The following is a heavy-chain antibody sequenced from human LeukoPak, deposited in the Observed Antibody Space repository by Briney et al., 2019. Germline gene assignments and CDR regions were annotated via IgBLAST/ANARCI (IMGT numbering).Heavy chain of an antibody. CDR3: AREGAAAVWNTFHI. J-gene: IGHJ3*02. Sequence: SETLSLTCTVSGDSISTYYYNWIRQPAGKGLEWIGRIYTTGSTHYNPSLKSRVSISLDTSKNQIYLELSSVTAADTAIYYCAREGAAAVWNTFHIWGQGTMVAVSS. CDR2: IYTTGST. V-gene: IGHV4-4*07. CDR1: GDSISTYY. D-gene: IGHD6-25*01.